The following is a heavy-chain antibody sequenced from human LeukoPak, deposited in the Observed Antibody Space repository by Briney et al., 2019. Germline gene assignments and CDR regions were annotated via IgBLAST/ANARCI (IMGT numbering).Heavy chain of an antibody. Sequence: GESLKLSCAVSGFTVSSNYMSWVRQAPGKGLEWVSVTDSGSGTYYADPVKGRFTISRDNSKNTLYLQMNSLRADDTAIYYCARGHSRDYYYAVDVWGQGTTVTVSS. J-gene: IGHJ6*02. CDR3: ARGHSRDYYYAVDV. CDR1: GFTVSSNY. CDR2: TDSGSGT. D-gene: IGHD3-22*01. V-gene: IGHV3-66*01.